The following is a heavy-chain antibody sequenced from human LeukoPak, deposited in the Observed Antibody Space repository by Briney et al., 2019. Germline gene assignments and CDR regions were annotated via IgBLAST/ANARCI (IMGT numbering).Heavy chain of an antibody. Sequence: PSETLSLTCTVSGGSISSDYWSCIRQPPGKGLEWIGYIYYTGSTNYNPSLKSRVTISVDTSKNQFSLKLNSVTAADTAIYYCATVAAYGDPNLDCRGQGTLVTVSS. CDR1: GGSISSDY. CDR2: IYYTGST. D-gene: IGHD4-17*01. V-gene: IGHV4-59*01. CDR3: ATVAAYGDPNLDC. J-gene: IGHJ4*02.